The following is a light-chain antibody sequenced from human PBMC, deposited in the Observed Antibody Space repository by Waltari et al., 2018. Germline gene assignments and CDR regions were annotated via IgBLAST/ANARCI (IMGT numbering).Light chain of an antibody. Sequence: QTVVTQEPSFSVSPGGTVTLTCGLSSGSVSSTSHPSWYQQTPGQAPRTLIYNTNTRLFGGPDRFSGSILGNKAALTITGAQADDESDYYCLLFMGGGVYVFGTGTKVTVL. CDR1: SGSVSSTSH. J-gene: IGLJ1*01. V-gene: IGLV8-61*01. CDR2: NTN. CDR3: LLFMGGGVYV.